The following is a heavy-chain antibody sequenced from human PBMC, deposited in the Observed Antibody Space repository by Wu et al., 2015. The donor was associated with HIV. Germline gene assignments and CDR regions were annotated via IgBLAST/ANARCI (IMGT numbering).Heavy chain of an antibody. V-gene: IGHV1-18*01. Sequence: QAQLMQSGAEVKKPGASVKVSCKASGYTFTNYNIAWVRQAPGQGLEWMAWISTYDGDTNYAQEVQGRVTLTTDTSTSTAYMELRRLRSDDTAVYYCARVPRGWWGFDSWGQGTLVTVSS. J-gene: IGHJ4*02. CDR2: ISTYDGDT. D-gene: IGHD2-8*02. CDR1: GYTFTNYN. CDR3: ARVPRGWWGFDS.